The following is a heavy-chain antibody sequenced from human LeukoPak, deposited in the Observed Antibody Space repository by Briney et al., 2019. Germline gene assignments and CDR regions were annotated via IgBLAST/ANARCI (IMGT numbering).Heavy chain of an antibody. D-gene: IGHD3-10*01. CDR1: GYTFTNYG. Sequence: ASVKVSCKASGYTFTNYGISWVRQAPGQRLGWRGCISGYNGDTNYAKKVQGRVTMTTDTSTSTAYMELRSLRSDDTAVDYCARRTYCYGSGSYNNNYYYYMDVWGKGTTVTVSS. CDR2: ISGYNGDT. CDR3: ARRTYCYGSGSYNNNYYYYMDV. V-gene: IGHV1-18*01. J-gene: IGHJ6*03.